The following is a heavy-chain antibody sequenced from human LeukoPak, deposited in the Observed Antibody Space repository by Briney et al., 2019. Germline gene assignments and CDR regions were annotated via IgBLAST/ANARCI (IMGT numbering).Heavy chain of an antibody. Sequence: SETLSLTCTVSGSCISSGGYYWSWIRQHPGKGLEWIGYIYYSGSTYYNPSLKSRVTISVDTSKNQFSLKLSSVTAADTAVYYCARRFNSGNDDVFDIWGQGTMVAVSS. V-gene: IGHV4-31*03. CDR3: ARRFNSGNDDVFDI. D-gene: IGHD1-1*01. CDR2: IYYSGST. CDR1: GSCISSGGYY. J-gene: IGHJ3*02.